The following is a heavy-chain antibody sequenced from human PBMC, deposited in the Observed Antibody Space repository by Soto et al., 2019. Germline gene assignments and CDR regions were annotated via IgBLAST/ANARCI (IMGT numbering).Heavy chain of an antibody. CDR2: MNPNSGNT. D-gene: IGHD3-10*01. CDR3: ARGTMVRGTRRYWFDP. J-gene: IGHJ5*02. V-gene: IGHV1-8*01. CDR1: GYTFTSYD. Sequence: ASVKVSCKASGYTFTSYDINWVRQATGQGLEWMGWMNPNSGNTGYAQKFQGRVTMTRNTSISTAYMELSSLRSEDTAVYYCARGTMVRGTRRYWFDPWGQGTLVTVSS.